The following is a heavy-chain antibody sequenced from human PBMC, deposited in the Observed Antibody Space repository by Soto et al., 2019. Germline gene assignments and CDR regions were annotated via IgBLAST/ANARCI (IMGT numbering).Heavy chain of an antibody. CDR2: IYHSGST. CDR1: GGSISSGGYS. D-gene: IGHD5-12*01. V-gene: IGHV4-30-2*01. Sequence: SETLSLTCAVSGGSISSGGYSWSWIRQPPGKGLEWIGYIYHSGSTYYNPSLKSRVTISVDRSKNQFSLKLSSVTAADTAVYYCARHRGSGYDPDPINWFDPWGQGTLVTVSS. CDR3: ARHRGSGYDPDPINWFDP. J-gene: IGHJ5*02.